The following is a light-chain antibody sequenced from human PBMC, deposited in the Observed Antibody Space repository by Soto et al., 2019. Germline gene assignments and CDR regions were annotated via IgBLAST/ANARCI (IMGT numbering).Light chain of an antibody. Sequence: VLTQSPGTLSLSPGESASLSCRASQAVLTNLAWYQQKPGQSPRLLIYRASTRATGVPDRFSGSGSGTELTLTISRLQSEDFAVYYCRQYINWLFTXGQG. V-gene: IGKV3-15*01. CDR1: QAVLTN. CDR3: RQYINWLFT. J-gene: IGKJ2*01. CDR2: RAS.